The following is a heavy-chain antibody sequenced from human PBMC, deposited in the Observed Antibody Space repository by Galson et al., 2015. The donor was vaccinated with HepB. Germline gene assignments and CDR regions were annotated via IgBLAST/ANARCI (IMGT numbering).Heavy chain of an antibody. CDR2: IYYTGGT. J-gene: IGHJ4*02. V-gene: IGHV4-59*01. Sequence: LSLTCTVSGGSIRSYYWSWIRQPPGKGLEWIGYIYYTGGTDYNPSLTSRVTISLDRSKNQFSLKLSSVTAADTAVYYCARDHNYDSSGYSFDYWGQGTLVTVSS. CDR3: ARDHNYDSSGYSFDY. CDR1: GGSIRSYY. D-gene: IGHD3-22*01.